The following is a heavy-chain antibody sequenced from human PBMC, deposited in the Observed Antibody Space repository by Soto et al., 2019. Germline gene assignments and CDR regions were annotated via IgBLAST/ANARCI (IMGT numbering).Heavy chain of an antibody. CDR1: GGSFSSYY. J-gene: IGHJ4*02. CDR2: IYYSGST. D-gene: IGHD1-26*01. V-gene: IGHV4-34*11. Sequence: QVQLQQWGAGLLKPSETLSLTCAVYGGSFSSYYWSWIRQPPGKGLEWIGYIYYSGSTNYNPSLKSRVTISVDTSKNQFSLKLSSVTAADTAVYYCARVGWELPYYFDYWGQGTLVTVSS. CDR3: ARVGWELPYYFDY.